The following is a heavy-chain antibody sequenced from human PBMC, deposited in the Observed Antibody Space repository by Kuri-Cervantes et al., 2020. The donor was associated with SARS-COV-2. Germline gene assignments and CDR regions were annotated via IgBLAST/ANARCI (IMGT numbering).Heavy chain of an antibody. CDR2: ISGYIGVT. Sequence: ASVKVSCKGFGYTLSNYDINWVRQAPGQGLKWMGWISGYIGVTNYVPRLQGRVTMTTDTSTTTGYMELRGLTSDDTAVYFCARGPADYSSGWTDNWGQGTLVTVSS. V-gene: IGHV1-18*04. CDR1: GYTLSNYD. D-gene: IGHD6-19*01. J-gene: IGHJ4*02. CDR3: ARGPADYSSGWTDN.